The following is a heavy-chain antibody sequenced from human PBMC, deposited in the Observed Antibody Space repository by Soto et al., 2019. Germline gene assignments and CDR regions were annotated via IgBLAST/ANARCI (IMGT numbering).Heavy chain of an antibody. CDR1: GGSFSGYY. CDR2: INHSGST. D-gene: IGHD6-6*01. J-gene: IGHJ6*02. Sequence: PSETLSLTCAVYGGSFSGYYWSWIRQPPGKGLEWIGEINHSGSTNYNPSLKSRVTISVDTSKNQFSLKLSSVTAADTAVYYCARFPRRIAACTYGIPGYYYYGMDVWGQGTTVIVS. CDR3: ARFPRRIAACTYGIPGYYYYGMDV. V-gene: IGHV4-34*01.